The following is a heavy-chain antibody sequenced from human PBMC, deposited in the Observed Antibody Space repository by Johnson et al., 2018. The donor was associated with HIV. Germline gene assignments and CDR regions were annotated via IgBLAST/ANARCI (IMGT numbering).Heavy chain of an antibody. D-gene: IGHD1-26*01. CDR1: RFTFSSYG. J-gene: IGHJ3*02. V-gene: IGHV3-30*18. CDR3: AKDEALGWELDPDAFDI. CDR2: ISYDGGNK. Sequence: QVQLVESGGGVVKPGRSLRLSCAASRFTFSSYGMHWVRQAPGKGLEWVAVISYDGGNKYYADSVKGRVTISRDNSKNTLYLQMNSLRAEDTAVYYCAKDEALGWELDPDAFDIWGQGTMVTVSS.